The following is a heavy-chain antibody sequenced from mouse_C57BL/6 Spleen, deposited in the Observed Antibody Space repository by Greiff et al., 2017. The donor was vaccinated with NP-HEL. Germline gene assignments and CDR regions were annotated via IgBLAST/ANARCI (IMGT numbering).Heavy chain of an antibody. J-gene: IGHJ4*01. CDR3: ARRDGSSRYYAMDY. Sequence: QVQLKQSGAELARPGASVKLSCKASGYTFTSYGISWVKQRTGQGLEWIGEIYPRSGNTYYNEKFKGKATLTADKSSSTAYMELRSLTSEDSAVYFCARRDGSSRYYAMDYWGQGTSVTVSS. CDR2: IYPRSGNT. V-gene: IGHV1-81*01. CDR1: GYTFTSYG. D-gene: IGHD1-1*01.